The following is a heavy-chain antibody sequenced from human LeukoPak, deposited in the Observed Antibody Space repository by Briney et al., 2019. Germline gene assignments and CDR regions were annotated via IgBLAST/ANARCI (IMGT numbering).Heavy chain of an antibody. CDR2: ISGSGGST. V-gene: IGHV3-23*01. J-gene: IGHJ5*02. D-gene: IGHD2-15*01. Sequence: PGGSLRLSCAASGFTFSSYAMSWVRQAPGKGLEWVSAISGSGGSTYYADSVKGRFTISRDNSKNTLYLQMNSLRAEDTAVYYCAKALQYCSGGSCLNWFDPWGQGTLVTVSS. CDR1: GFTFSSYA. CDR3: AKALQYCSGGSCLNWFDP.